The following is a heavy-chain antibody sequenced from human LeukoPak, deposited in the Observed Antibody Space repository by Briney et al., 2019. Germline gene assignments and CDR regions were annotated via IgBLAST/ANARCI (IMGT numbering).Heavy chain of an antibody. CDR1: GFTFSSYG. J-gene: IGHJ4*02. D-gene: IGHD4-17*01. CDR2: ISYDGSNK. V-gene: IGHV3-30*18. CDR3: AKDPDYGDYYFDY. Sequence: GGSLRLSCAASGFTFSSYGMHWVRQAPGKGLEWVAVISYDGSNKYYADSVKGRFTISRDNSKNTLYLQMNGLRAEDTAVYYCAKDPDYGDYYFDYWGQGTLVTVSS.